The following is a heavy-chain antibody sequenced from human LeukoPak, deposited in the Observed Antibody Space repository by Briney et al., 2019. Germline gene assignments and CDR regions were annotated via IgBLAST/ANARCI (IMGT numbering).Heavy chain of an antibody. Sequence: PSETLSLTCAVSGGSISSGDYSWSWIRQPPGDGLELIGFIYNSGNTYYNPSLKSRVTLSVDTSKNQFSLNLSSVTAADTAVYYCARTAYDSSDFYRFDYWGQGTLVTVSS. J-gene: IGHJ4*02. D-gene: IGHD3-22*01. CDR2: IYNSGNT. CDR1: GGSISSGDYS. CDR3: ARTAYDSSDFYRFDY. V-gene: IGHV4-30-4*07.